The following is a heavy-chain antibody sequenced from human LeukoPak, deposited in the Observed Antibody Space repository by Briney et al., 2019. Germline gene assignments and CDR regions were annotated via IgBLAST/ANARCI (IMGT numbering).Heavy chain of an antibody. D-gene: IGHD3-10*01. CDR3: ARGPSLLGFGELLP. CDR1: GFTISSYW. CDR2: INTDGSTT. Sequence: GRSLRLSCAASGFTISSYWMHWVRQAPGKGLVWVSRINTDGSTTSYADSVKGRFTISRDNAKNTLYLQMNSLRAEDTAAYYCARGPSLLGFGELLPWGQGTLVTVSS. J-gene: IGHJ5*02. V-gene: IGHV3-74*01.